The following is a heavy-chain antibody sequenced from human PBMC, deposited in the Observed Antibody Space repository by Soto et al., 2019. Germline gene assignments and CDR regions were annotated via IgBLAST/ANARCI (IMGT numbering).Heavy chain of an antibody. CDR3: VGDGDGGLRDGYNFYCVDY. V-gene: IGHV3-7*01. CDR2: IKQDGSEK. J-gene: IGHJ4*02. CDR1: GFTFSSYW. D-gene: IGHD3-9*01. Sequence: EVQLVESGGGLVQPGGSLRLSCAASGFTFSSYWMSWVRQAPGTGLEWVANIKQDGSEKYYVDSVKGRITISRDNAKKSLYLQMNRLRGEDTGVYYCVGDGDGGLRDGYNFYCVDYYVKVSLVIVSS.